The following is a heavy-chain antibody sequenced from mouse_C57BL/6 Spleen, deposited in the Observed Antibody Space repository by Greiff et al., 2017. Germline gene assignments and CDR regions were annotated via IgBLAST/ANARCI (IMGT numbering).Heavy chain of an antibody. J-gene: IGHJ3*01. Sequence: VKLVESGPELVKPGASVKLSCKASGYTFTSYDINWVKQRPGQGLAWIGWIYPRDGSTKYNEKFKGKATLTVDTSSSTAYMELHSLTSEDSAVYFCARENYDGPLRGFAYWGQGTLVTVSA. CDR1: GYTFTSYD. CDR3: ARENYDGPLRGFAY. V-gene: IGHV1-85*01. D-gene: IGHD2-3*01. CDR2: IYPRDGST.